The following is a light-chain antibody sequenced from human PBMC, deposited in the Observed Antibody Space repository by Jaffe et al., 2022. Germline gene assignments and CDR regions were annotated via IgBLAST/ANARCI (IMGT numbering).Light chain of an antibody. Sequence: SYVLTQPSSVSVAPGETARITCGGNNIGRKAVHWYQQKPGQAPLLVISYDSDRPSGIPERISGSNSGNTATLTISGVEAGDEADYYCQVWEVSADHWVFGGGTRLTVL. V-gene: IGLV3-21*01. CDR2: YDS. CDR1: NIGRKA. J-gene: IGLJ3*02. CDR3: QVWEVSADHWV.